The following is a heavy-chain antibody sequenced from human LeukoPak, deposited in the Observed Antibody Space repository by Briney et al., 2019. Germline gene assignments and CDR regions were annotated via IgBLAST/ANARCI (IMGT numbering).Heavy chain of an antibody. CDR2: INHSGST. D-gene: IGHD5-24*01. J-gene: IGHJ4*02. Sequence: PSETLSLTCVVYGGSFSDYYWSWIRQPPGKGLEWIGEINHSGSTNYNPSLKSRVTISVDTSKNHFSLNLRSVTAADTAVYYCARRSYNSPFRYWGQGTPVTVSS. CDR1: GGSFSDYY. CDR3: ARRSYNSPFRY. V-gene: IGHV4-34*01.